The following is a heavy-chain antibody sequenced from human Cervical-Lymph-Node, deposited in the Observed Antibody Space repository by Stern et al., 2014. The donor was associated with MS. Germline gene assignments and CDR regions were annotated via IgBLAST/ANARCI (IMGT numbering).Heavy chain of an antibody. V-gene: IGHV1-18*01. D-gene: IGHD3-3*01. Sequence: QVQLVQSGAEVKNPGASVRVSCKTSGYDFTNYGISWVRQAPGQGLEWVAWISTYNGNTNVAQKLQGRVTVTTDTSTSTAYMELMSLRSDDTAVYYCARERGYIGVVPAGPFFDFWGQGALVTVSS. J-gene: IGHJ4*02. CDR1: GYDFTNYG. CDR3: ARERGYIGVVPAGPFFDF. CDR2: ISTYNGNT.